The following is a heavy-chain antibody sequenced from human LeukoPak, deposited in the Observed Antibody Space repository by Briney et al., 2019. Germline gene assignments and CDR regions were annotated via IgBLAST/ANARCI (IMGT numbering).Heavy chain of an antibody. CDR1: GFTFSDYY. D-gene: IGHD1-26*01. V-gene: IGHV3-11*04. CDR3: ARDEEELQSYLDY. J-gene: IGHJ4*02. CDR2: ISSSGSTI. Sequence: GGSLRLSCAASGFTFSDYYMSWIRQAPGKGLEWVSYISSSGSTIYYADSVKGRFTISRDNAKNSLYLQMNSLRAEDTAVYYCARDEEELQSYLDYWGQGTLVTVSS.